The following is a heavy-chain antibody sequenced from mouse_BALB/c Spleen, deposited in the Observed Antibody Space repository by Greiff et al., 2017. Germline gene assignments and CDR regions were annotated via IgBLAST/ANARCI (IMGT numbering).Heavy chain of an antibody. D-gene: IGHD2-14*01. CDR1: GYTFTNYW. CDR3: ARRAYYRYDVGVSYWYFDV. Sequence: QVQLKESGAELVRPGTSVKISCKASGYTFTNYWLGWVKQRPGHGLEWIGDIYPGGGYTNYNEKFKGKATLTADTSSSTAYMQLSSLTSEDSAVYFCARRAYYRYDVGVSYWYFDVWGAGTTVTVSS. V-gene: IGHV1-63*02. J-gene: IGHJ1*01. CDR2: IYPGGGYT.